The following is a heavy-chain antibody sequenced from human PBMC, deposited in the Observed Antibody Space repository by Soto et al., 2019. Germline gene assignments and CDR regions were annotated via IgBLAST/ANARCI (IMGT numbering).Heavy chain of an antibody. CDR3: ARHLGVGATSLDGWFGP. CDR1: GYTFTSYG. J-gene: IGHJ5*02. D-gene: IGHD1-26*01. V-gene: IGHV1-18*01. Sequence: SVKVSCKASGYTFTSYGISWVRQAPGQGLEWMGWISAYNGNTNYAQKLQGRVTMTTDTSTSTAYMELRSLRSDDTAVYYCARHLGVGATSLDGWFGPWGRGTLVIAS. CDR2: ISAYNGNT.